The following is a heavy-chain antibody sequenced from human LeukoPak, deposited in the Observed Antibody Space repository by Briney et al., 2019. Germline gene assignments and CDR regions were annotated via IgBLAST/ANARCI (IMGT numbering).Heavy chain of an antibody. CDR1: GYSFTGYY. Sequence: GASVKVSCKTSGYSFTGYYMHWVRQAPGQGLEWMGRMNPNSGGTNYAQKFQGRVTMTRDTSISTAYMELSRLRSDDTAVYYCARVRFSGSGTFDYWGQGTLVTVSS. CDR2: MNPNSGGT. CDR3: ARVRFSGSGTFDY. D-gene: IGHD3-10*01. V-gene: IGHV1-2*06. J-gene: IGHJ4*02.